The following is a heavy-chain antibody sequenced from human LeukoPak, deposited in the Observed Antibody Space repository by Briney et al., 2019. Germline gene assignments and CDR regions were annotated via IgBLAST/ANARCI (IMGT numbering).Heavy chain of an antibody. CDR2: INHSGST. J-gene: IGHJ4*02. D-gene: IGHD2-15*01. Sequence: SETLSLTCAVYGGSFSGYYWSWIRQPPGKGLEWIGEINHSGSTNYNPSLKSRVTISVDTSKNQFSLKLSSVTAADTAVYYCARVRCGGSCHFDYWGQGTLATVSS. CDR3: ARVRCGGSCHFDY. CDR1: GGSFSGYY. V-gene: IGHV4-34*01.